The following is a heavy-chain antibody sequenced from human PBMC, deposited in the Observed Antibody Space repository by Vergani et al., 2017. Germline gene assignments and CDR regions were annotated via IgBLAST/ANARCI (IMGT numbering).Heavy chain of an antibody. V-gene: IGHV3-23*01. Sequence: EVQLLESGGDLVQPGGSLRLSCAASGFTFNHYAMNWVRQAPGKGLEWVSGISGSGGSTYYAGSVKGRFTISRDSSKNTLYLQMNSLSAGDTAVYYCAKANPRNSGYDYLYYYHAMDVGGKGTTVTVPS. J-gene: IGHJ6*04. D-gene: IGHD5-12*01. CDR3: AKANPRNSGYDYLYYYHAMDV. CDR1: GFTFNHYA. CDR2: ISGSGGST.